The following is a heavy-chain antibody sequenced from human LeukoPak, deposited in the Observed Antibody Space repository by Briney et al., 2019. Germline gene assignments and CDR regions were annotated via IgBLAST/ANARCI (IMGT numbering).Heavy chain of an antibody. V-gene: IGHV3-30*04. Sequence: GGSLRLSCAASGFTFSSYAMHWVRQAPGKGLEWVAVISYDGGNKYYADSVKGRFTISRDNSKNTLYLQMNSLRAEDTAVYYCARGLGAFDIRGQGTMVTVSS. CDR2: ISYDGGNK. D-gene: IGHD3-16*01. J-gene: IGHJ3*02. CDR3: ARGLGAFDI. CDR1: GFTFSSYA.